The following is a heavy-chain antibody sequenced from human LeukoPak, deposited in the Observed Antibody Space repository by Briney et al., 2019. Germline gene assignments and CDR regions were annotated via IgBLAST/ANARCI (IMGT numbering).Heavy chain of an antibody. CDR3: ARGRALDI. Sequence: SETLSLTCAVYGGPFSGYYWSWIRQPPGKGLEWIGEINHSGSTNYNPSLKSRVTISVDTSKNQFSLKLSSVTAADTAVYYCARGRALDIWGQGTMVTVSS. CDR1: GGPFSGYY. V-gene: IGHV4-34*01. CDR2: INHSGST. J-gene: IGHJ3*02.